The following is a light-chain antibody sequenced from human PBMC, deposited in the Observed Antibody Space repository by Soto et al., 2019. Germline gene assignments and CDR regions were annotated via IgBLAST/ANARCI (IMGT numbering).Light chain of an antibody. V-gene: IGKV3-20*01. J-gene: IGKJ1*01. CDR1: QSVSNRY. CDR2: GAS. Sequence: EIVLTQSPGTLSLSPGERATLSCRASQSVSNRYLAWYQQKPGQAPRLLIYGASNRATGIPDRFSGSGSGADYTLTISRLEPEDSAMYYCQQYGYSFWTFGQGTKVDNK. CDR3: QQYGYSFWT.